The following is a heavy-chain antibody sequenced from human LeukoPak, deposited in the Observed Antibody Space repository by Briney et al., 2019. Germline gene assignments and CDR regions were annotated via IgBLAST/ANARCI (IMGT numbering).Heavy chain of an antibody. Sequence: KPSETLSLTCTVSGVSINSNYYYWGWIRQPPGKGLEWIGSVAYSGSTFHNPSLKSRLSIYSDTSKNQFSLRLTSVTAADPAVYYCARHADCLGDCYRNWGQGTLVTVSS. CDR2: VAYSGST. J-gene: IGHJ4*02. CDR1: GVSINSNYYY. D-gene: IGHD2-21*01. CDR3: ARHADCLGDCYRN. V-gene: IGHV4-39*01.